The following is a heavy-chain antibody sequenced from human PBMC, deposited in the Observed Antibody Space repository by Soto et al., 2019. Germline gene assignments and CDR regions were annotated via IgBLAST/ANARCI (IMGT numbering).Heavy chain of an antibody. V-gene: IGHV4-34*01. CDR3: ARVRDWFDP. CDR1: GGSFSVYY. CDR2: IDHSGYT. D-gene: IGHD3-3*01. J-gene: IGHJ5*02. Sequence: SETLSLTSAVYGGSFSVYYWNWIRQPPGKGLEWIGEIDHSGYTNYNPSLKSRVTISVDTSKNQFSLRLTSVTAAETDVYYCARVRDWFDPGGQGTQVTVSS.